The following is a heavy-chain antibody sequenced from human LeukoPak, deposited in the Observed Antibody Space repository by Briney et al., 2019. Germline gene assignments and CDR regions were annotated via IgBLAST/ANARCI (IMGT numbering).Heavy chain of an antibody. CDR2: INPNSGGT. CDR3: ARDEYPEPPDY. D-gene: IGHD1-14*01. V-gene: IGHV1-2*02. Sequence: ASVKVSCKASGYTFTGYYMHWVRQAPGQGLEWMGWINPNSGGTNYAQKFQGRVTMTRDTSISTAYMELRSLRSDDTAVYYCARDEYPEPPDYWGQGTLVTVSS. CDR1: GYTFTGYY. J-gene: IGHJ4*02.